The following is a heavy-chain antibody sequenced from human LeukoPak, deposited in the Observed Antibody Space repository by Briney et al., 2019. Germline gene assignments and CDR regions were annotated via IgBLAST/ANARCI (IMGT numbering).Heavy chain of an antibody. CDR3: ASLGYSYGFDY. CDR2: IYYSGST. V-gene: IGHV4-59*01. J-gene: IGHJ4*02. D-gene: IGHD5-18*01. CDR1: GGSISSYY. Sequence: PSETLSLTCTVSGGSISSYYWSWIRQPPGKGLEWIGYIYYSGSTNYNPSLKSRVTISVDTSKNQFSLKLSSVTAADTAVYYCASLGYSYGFDYWGQGTLVTLSS.